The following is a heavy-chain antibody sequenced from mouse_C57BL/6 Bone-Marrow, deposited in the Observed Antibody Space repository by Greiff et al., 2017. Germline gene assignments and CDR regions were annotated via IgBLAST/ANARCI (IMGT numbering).Heavy chain of an antibody. CDR3: ARRNGHDAWFAY. J-gene: IGHJ3*01. V-gene: IGHV1-75*01. Sequence: VMLVESGPELVKPGASVKISCKASGYTFTDYYINWVKQRPGQGLEWIGWIFPGSGSTYYNEKFKGKATLTVDKSSSTAYMLLSSLTSEDSAVYFCARRNGHDAWFAYWGQGTLVTVSA. D-gene: IGHD2-2*01. CDR1: GYTFTDYY. CDR2: IFPGSGST.